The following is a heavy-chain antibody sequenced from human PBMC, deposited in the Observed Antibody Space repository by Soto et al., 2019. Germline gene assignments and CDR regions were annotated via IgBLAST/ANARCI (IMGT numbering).Heavy chain of an antibody. CDR3: ARDSKWLIINGNWFDS. Sequence: QVQLVQSGAEVKKPGASVKVSCKFSGYNFINYGMTWVRQAPGQGLEWMGWISGSNGATTYAQRFQARVTLTTDTSTNTAYMELRSLRLDDTAVYYCARDSKWLIINGNWFDSWGQGTLGTVSS. V-gene: IGHV1-18*04. D-gene: IGHD5-12*01. CDR1: GYNFINYG. CDR2: ISGSNGAT. J-gene: IGHJ5*01.